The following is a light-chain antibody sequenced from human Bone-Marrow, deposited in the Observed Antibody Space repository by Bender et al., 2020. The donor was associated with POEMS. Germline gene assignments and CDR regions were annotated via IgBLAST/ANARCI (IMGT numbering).Light chain of an antibody. CDR2: YDD. Sequence: QSVVTQPPSLSEAPRQRVTIPCSGSSSNIGNHCVNWYQQLPGEAPKLLIYYDDLLTPGVSDRFSGSKSGNTASLTISWLQAEDEADYYCTSYARSSLIFGGGTKLTVL. V-gene: IGLV1-36*01. J-gene: IGLJ2*01. CDR1: SSNIGNHC. CDR3: TSYARSSLI.